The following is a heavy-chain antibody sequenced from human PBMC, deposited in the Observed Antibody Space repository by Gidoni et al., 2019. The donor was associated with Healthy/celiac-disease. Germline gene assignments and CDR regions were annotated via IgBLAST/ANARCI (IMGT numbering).Heavy chain of an antibody. J-gene: IGHJ6*02. CDR1: GFTFSDYY. D-gene: IGHD4-17*01. CDR3: ARDAQRDGDYDPYYYYGMDV. CDR2: ISSSGSTI. Sequence: QVQLVESGGGLVKPGGSLRPSCAASGFTFSDYYMSWIRQAPGKGLEWVSYISSSGSTIYYADSVKGRFTISRDNAKNSLYLQMNSLRAEDTAVYYCARDAQRDGDYDPYYYYGMDVWGQGTTVTVSS. V-gene: IGHV3-11*01.